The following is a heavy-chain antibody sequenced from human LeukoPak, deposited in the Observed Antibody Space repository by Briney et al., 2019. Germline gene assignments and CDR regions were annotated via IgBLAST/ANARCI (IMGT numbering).Heavy chain of an antibody. CDR2: IYYSGST. J-gene: IGHJ3*02. CDR3: ARVRFEGAFDI. Sequence: SETLSLTCTVSGGSISSGDYYWSWIRQPPGKGLEWIGYIYYSGSTYYNPSLKSRVTISVDTSKNQFSLKLSSVTAADTAVYYCARVRFEGAFDIWGQGTMVTVSS. D-gene: IGHD3-16*01. CDR1: GGSISSGDYY. V-gene: IGHV4-30-4*01.